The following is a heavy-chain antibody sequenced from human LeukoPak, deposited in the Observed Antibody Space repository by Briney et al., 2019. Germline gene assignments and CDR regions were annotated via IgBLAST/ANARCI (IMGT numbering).Heavy chain of an antibody. CDR1: GYTFTSYG. CDR2: ISAYNGNT. CDR3: ARVASVPAAPAGYYYYMDV. Sequence: ASVKVSCKASGYTFTSYGISWVRQAPGQGLEWMGWISAYNGNTNYAQKFQGRVTMTTDTSTSTAYMELRSLRSDDTAVYYCARVASVPAAPAGYYYYMDVWGKGTTVTVSS. V-gene: IGHV1-18*01. J-gene: IGHJ6*03. D-gene: IGHD2-2*01.